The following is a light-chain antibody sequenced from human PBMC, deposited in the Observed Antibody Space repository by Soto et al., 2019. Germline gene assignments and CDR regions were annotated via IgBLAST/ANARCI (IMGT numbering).Light chain of an antibody. CDR2: DAS. J-gene: IGKJ1*01. V-gene: IGKV3-20*01. CDR3: HQYGSSSWT. CDR1: QSVRSSY. Sequence: EIVFSQSPGTLSLSPGERATLSCRASQSVRSSYLAWYQQKPGQAPRLLIYDASSRATGIPDRFSGSGSGTDFTLTISRLEPEDFAVYYCHQYGSSSWTFGQGTKVDIK.